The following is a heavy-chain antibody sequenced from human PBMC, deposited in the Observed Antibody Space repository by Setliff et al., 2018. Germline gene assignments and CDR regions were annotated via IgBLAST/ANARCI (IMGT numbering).Heavy chain of an antibody. CDR2: IWDDGGNK. Sequence: GGSLRLSCAASGFTFSTYRMHWVRQAPGKGLEWVAVIWDDGGNKYHADSVKGRFTISRDNSKNTLYLQMNSLRAEDTAVYYCAKEYYYDSAGLEYWGQGTLVTVSS. V-gene: IGHV3-30*02. D-gene: IGHD3-22*01. CDR3: AKEYYYDSAGLEY. CDR1: GFTFSTYR. J-gene: IGHJ4*02.